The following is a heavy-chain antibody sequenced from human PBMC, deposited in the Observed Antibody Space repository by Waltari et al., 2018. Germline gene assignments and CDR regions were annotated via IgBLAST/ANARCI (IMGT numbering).Heavy chain of an antibody. CDR1: GGSISSSSYY. D-gene: IGHD6-6*01. J-gene: IGHJ3*02. CDR3: AREILTGSSSPTDAFDI. Sequence: QLQLQESGPGLGKPSETLSLTCTVSGGSISSSSYYWGWIRQPPGKGLEWIGSIYYSGRTSSNPSLKSRVTISVDTSKNQFSLKLSSVTAADTAVYYCAREILTGSSSPTDAFDIWGQGTMVTVSS. CDR2: IYYSGRT. V-gene: IGHV4-39*07.